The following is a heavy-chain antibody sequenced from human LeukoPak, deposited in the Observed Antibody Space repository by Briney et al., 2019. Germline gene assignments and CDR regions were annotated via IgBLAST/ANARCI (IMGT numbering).Heavy chain of an antibody. V-gene: IGHV3-7*01. CDR1: GFTFSSYW. D-gene: IGHD2-8*01. Sequence: LPGGSLRLSCAASGFTFSSYWMSWVRQAPGKGLEWVANIKQDGSEKYYVDSVKGRFTISRDNARNSLYLQMNSLRAEDTAIFYCARVNPLMAPGAFDIWGQGTMVAVSS. CDR2: IKQDGSEK. CDR3: ARVNPLMAPGAFDI. J-gene: IGHJ3*02.